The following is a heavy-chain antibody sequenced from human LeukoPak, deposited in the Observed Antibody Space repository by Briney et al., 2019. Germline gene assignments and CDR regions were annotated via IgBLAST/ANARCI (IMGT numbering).Heavy chain of an antibody. CDR3: ARVRGGWYLDY. Sequence: GSLRLSCAASGFSFSSHSMNWVRQAPGKGLEWVSYISSSSSTIYYADSVKGRFTISRDNAKNSLYLQMNSLRAEDTAVYYCARVRGGWYLDYWGQGILVTVSS. CDR2: ISSSSSTI. V-gene: IGHV3-48*01. CDR1: GFSFSSHS. J-gene: IGHJ4*02. D-gene: IGHD6-19*01.